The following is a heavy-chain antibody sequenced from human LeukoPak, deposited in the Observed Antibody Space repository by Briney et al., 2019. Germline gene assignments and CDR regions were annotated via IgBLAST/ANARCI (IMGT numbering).Heavy chain of an antibody. CDR2: IYYSGST. V-gene: IGHV4-59*01. Sequence: PSETLSLTCTVSGGSISSYYWSWIRQPPGKGLEWIGYIYYSGSTNYNPSLKSRVTISVDTSKNQFSLKLGSVTAADTAVYYCARGHSSSWFTPAEYFQHWGQGTLVTVSS. J-gene: IGHJ1*01. CDR1: GGSISSYY. D-gene: IGHD6-13*01. CDR3: ARGHSSSWFTPAEYFQH.